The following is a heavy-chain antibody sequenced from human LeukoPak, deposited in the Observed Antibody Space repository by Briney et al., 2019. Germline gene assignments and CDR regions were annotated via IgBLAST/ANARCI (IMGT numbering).Heavy chain of an antibody. V-gene: IGHV4-4*07. J-gene: IGHJ5*02. CDR1: GSSISNYY. CDR3: ARVIPEAGFDP. CDR2: MSSRGTT. D-gene: IGHD1-14*01. Sequence: SETLSLTCSDPGSSISNYYWSWIPQTAGKGLERIGRMSSRGTTNYNPSLESRATWSVDTSKNKCSLKLNSVTAADTAVYYCARVIPEAGFDPWGQGTLVTVSS.